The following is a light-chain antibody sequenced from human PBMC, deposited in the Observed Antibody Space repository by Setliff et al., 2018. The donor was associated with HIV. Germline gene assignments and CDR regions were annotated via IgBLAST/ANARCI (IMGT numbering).Light chain of an antibody. V-gene: IGLV2-23*01. Sequence: ALTQPASVSGSPGQSITISCTGTSSDVGRYNLVSWYQQHPGKAPKLMIYQATKRPSGVSNRFSGSKSGNTASLTISGLQAEDEADYYCCPNTGSNTYVFGTGTKVTVL. CDR1: SSDVGRYNL. CDR3: CPNTGSNTYV. J-gene: IGLJ1*01. CDR2: QAT.